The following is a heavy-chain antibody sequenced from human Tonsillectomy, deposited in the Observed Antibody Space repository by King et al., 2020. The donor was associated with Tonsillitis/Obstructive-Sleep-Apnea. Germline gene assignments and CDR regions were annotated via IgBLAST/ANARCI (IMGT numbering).Heavy chain of an antibody. CDR3: AGGYNYYFYYYMDV. CDR1: GFTFSDYY. V-gene: IGHV3-11*01. D-gene: IGHD5-12*01. CDR2: ISSSGTTI. Sequence: VQLVESGGGLVKPVGSLRLSCAASGFTFSDYYMTWIRQAPGKGLEWVSYISSSGTTIYYADSLKGRFTISRDNAKNSLYLQMNSLRAEDTAVYYCAGGYNYYFYYYMDVWGKGTTVTVSS. J-gene: IGHJ6*03.